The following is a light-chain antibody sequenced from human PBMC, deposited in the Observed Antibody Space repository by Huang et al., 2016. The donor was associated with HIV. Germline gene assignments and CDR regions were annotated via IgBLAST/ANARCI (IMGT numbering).Light chain of an antibody. CDR1: QSVSSH. CDR3: QQYNDFRST. J-gene: IGKJ3*01. CDR2: AAS. V-gene: IGKV3-15*01. Sequence: ETVMTQSPVTLSVSPGDRASLSCRSSQSVSSHLAWYQQKPGQAPRLLIYAASTRATGVPARFSGSGAGTEFTLTISNLQSEDSAVYYCQQYNDFRSTFGPGTRVEIK.